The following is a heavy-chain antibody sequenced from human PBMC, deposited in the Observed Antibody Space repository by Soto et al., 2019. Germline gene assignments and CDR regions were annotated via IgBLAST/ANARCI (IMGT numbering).Heavy chain of an antibody. Sequence: SETLSLTCAVYGGSFSGYYWSWIRQPPGKGLEWIGEINHSGSTNYNPSLKSRVTISVDTSKNQFSLKLSSVTAADTAVYYCARGPVTYYDFWSGYYSFPPDAFDIWGQGTMVTVSS. CDR1: GGSFSGYY. J-gene: IGHJ3*02. CDR2: INHSGST. CDR3: ARGPVTYYDFWSGYYSFPPDAFDI. V-gene: IGHV4-34*01. D-gene: IGHD3-3*01.